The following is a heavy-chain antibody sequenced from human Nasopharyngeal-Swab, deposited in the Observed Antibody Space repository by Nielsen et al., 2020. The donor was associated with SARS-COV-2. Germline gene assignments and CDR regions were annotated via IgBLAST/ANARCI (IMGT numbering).Heavy chain of an antibody. Sequence: SETLSLTCTVSGGSISSSSYYWGWIRQPPGKGLEWIGSMYYSGSTYYNPSLKSRVTISVDTSKNQFSLKLSSVTAADTAVYYCARHIRDGYNRVGRGYFDYWGQGTLVTVSS. CDR2: MYYSGST. CDR3: ARHIRDGYNRVGRGYFDY. V-gene: IGHV4-39*01. J-gene: IGHJ4*02. CDR1: GGSISSSSYY. D-gene: IGHD5-24*01.